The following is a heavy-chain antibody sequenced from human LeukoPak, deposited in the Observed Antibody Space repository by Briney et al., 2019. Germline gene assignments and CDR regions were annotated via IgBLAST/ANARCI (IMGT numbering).Heavy chain of an antibody. V-gene: IGHV4-59*01. CDR2: IYYSGST. Sequence: SETLSLTCTVSGGSISSYYWSWIRQPPGKGLEWIGYIYYSGSTNYNPSLKSRVTISVDTSKNQFSLKLSSVTAADTAVYYCARARNLGYCSSTSCRNWFDPWGQGTLVTVS. CDR1: GGSISSYY. D-gene: IGHD2-2*01. J-gene: IGHJ5*02. CDR3: ARARNLGYCSSTSCRNWFDP.